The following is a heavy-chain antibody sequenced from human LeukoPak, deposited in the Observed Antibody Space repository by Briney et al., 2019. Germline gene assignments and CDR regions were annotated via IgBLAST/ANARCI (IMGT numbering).Heavy chain of an antibody. J-gene: IGHJ5*02. CDR1: GGSISSGNFY. Sequence: SETLSLTCTVSGGSISSGNFYWSWIRQPAGEGLEWIGRIYTSGSTNYNPSLKSRVTISLDASKNQFSLNLSSVTAADTAVYYCARALQYCSGATCSSGVWWFDPWGQGTLVTVSS. V-gene: IGHV4-61*02. D-gene: IGHD2-15*01. CDR2: IYTSGST. CDR3: ARALQYCSGATCSSGVWWFDP.